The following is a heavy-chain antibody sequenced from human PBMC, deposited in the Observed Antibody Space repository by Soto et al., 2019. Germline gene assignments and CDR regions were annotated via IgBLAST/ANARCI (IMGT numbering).Heavy chain of an antibody. J-gene: IGHJ4*02. V-gene: IGHV1-18*01. CDR1: GYAFTTYG. Sequence: QVHLVQSGAEVKKPGASVKVSCKGSGYAFTTYGITWVRQAPGQGLEWMGWISAHNGNTNYAQKLQGRVTVTRDTSTSTAYTELSRLRSDDPAVYYRARGRYGDYWGQGALVTVSS. CDR2: ISAHNGNT. D-gene: IGHD1-1*01. CDR3: ARGRYGDY.